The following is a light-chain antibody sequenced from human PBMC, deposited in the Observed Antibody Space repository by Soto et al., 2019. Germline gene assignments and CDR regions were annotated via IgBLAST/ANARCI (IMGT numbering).Light chain of an antibody. J-gene: IGLJ1*01. Sequence: QSVLTQPASVSGLPGQSITISCTGTHSDIGNYNYVSWYQHLPGKAPKLMIYDVGSRPSGVSSRFSGSKSGNTASLAISGLQAEDEADYYCNSYREDHPRFYVFGTGTKVTVL. CDR1: HSDIGNYNY. CDR3: NSYREDHPRFYV. V-gene: IGLV2-14*03. CDR2: DVG.